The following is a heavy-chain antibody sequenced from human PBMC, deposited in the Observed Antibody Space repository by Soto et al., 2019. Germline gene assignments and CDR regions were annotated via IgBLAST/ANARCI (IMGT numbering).Heavy chain of an antibody. D-gene: IGHD2-15*01. CDR1: GFTFCSYG. CDR3: AKDILVVTLGYGMDV. J-gene: IGHJ6*02. CDR2: ISYDGSNK. Sequence: GGSLRLSCAASGFTFCSYGMHWVRQAPGKGLEWVAVISYDGSNKYYADSVKGRFTISRDNSKNTLYLQMNSLRAEDTAVYYCAKDILVVTLGYGMDVWGQGTTVTVSS. V-gene: IGHV3-30*18.